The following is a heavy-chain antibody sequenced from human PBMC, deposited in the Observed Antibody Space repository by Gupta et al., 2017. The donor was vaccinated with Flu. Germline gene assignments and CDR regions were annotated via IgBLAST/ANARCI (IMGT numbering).Heavy chain of an antibody. Sequence: IHWVRQAPGQRPEWMGWINAGNGNTKYSQKFQDRVTITRDTSASTAHMELRSLRSEDTAVFYCVRSEAGATKSIVFDYWGQGTLVTVSS. J-gene: IGHJ4*02. V-gene: IGHV1-3*01. CDR2: INAGNGNT. CDR3: VRSEAGATKSIVFDY. D-gene: IGHD1-26*01.